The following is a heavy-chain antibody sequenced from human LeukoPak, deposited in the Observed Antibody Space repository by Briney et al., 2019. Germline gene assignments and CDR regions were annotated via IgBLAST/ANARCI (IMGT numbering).Heavy chain of an antibody. J-gene: IGHJ3*02. Sequence: GGSLRLSCAASGFTFSSYSMNWVRQAPGKGLEWVSSISSSSSYIYYADSVKGRFTISRDNAKNSLYLQMNSLRAEDTAVYYCAKDNNGAAAGMIPGAFDTWGQGTMVTVSS. CDR3: AKDNNGAAAGMIPGAFDT. CDR2: ISSSSSYI. V-gene: IGHV3-21*01. D-gene: IGHD6-13*01. CDR1: GFTFSSYS.